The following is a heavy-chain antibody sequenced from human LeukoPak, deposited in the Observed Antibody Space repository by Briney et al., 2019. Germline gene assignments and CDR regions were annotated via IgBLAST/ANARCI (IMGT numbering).Heavy chain of an antibody. CDR2: ISTYNGNT. D-gene: IGHD3-3*01. J-gene: IGHJ4*02. V-gene: IGHV1-18*04. CDR3: ARDRPFENRVVIYARDFDY. Sequence: ASVKVSCKASGYTFTSYYMHWVRQAPGQGLEWMGWISTYNGNTNYAQKLQGRVTMTTDTSTSTAYMELRSLRSDDTAMYYCARDRPFENRVVIYARDFDYWGQGTLVTVSS. CDR1: GYTFTSYY.